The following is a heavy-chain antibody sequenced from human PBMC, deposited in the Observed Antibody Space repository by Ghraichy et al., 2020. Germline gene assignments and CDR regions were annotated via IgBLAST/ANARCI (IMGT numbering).Heavy chain of an antibody. V-gene: IGHV1-69*13. D-gene: IGHD6-6*01. CDR1: GGTFSSYA. CDR3: ARDIGLVEQLVWDPFDI. J-gene: IGHJ3*02. CDR2: IIPIFGTA. Sequence: SVKVSCKASGGTFSSYAISWVRQAPGQGLEWMGGIIPIFGTANYAQKFQGRVTITADESTSTAYMELSSLRSEDTAVYYCARDIGLVEQLVWDPFDIWGQGTMVTVSS.